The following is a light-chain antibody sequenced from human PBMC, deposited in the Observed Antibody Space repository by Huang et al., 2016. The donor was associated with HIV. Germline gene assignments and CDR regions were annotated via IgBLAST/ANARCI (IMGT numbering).Light chain of an antibody. J-gene: IGKJ4*01. CDR1: QTHFYSSDNKNY. CDR2: CAS. CDR3: QQYDRIQLT. V-gene: IGKV4-1*01. Sequence: DIVMTQSPDSLAVSLGDRATINCKSSQTHFYSSDNKNYLAWYQQKPRQSPKLLFYCASNRRSGVPDRFSGSGSGTDFTLTISSLQAEDVAVYFCQQYDRIQLTFGGGTRVEIK.